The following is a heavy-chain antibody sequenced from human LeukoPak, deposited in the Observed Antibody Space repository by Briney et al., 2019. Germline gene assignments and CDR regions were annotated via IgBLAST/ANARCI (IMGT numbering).Heavy chain of an antibody. Sequence: SQTLSLTCAISGDSVSNNIATWNWVRQSPSRGLEWLGRTYYRSRWGNDYAISVMSRITINPDTSRNQFSLQLSSVTPEDTAVYYCVRDSDDYYWALDFWGQGTPVTVSS. D-gene: IGHD3-10*01. V-gene: IGHV6-1*01. CDR1: GDSVSNNIAT. CDR3: VRDSDDYYWALDF. CDR2: TYYRSRWGN. J-gene: IGHJ4*02.